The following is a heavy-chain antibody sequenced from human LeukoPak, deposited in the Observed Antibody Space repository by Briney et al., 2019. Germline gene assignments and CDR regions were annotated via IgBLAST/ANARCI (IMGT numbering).Heavy chain of an antibody. CDR2: IYHSGST. D-gene: IGHD6-6*01. CDR3: ARLTDSSSFYFDY. CDR1: GGSISGGGYS. Sequence: PSQTLSLTCAVSGGSISGGGYSWSWIRQPPGKGLGWMGYIYHSGSTYYNPSLKSRVTISVDRSKNQFSLKLSSVTAAATAVYYCARLTDSSSFYFDYWGQGTLVTVSS. J-gene: IGHJ4*02. V-gene: IGHV4-30-2*01.